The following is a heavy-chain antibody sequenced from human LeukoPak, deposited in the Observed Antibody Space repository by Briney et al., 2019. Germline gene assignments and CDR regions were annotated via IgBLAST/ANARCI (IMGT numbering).Heavy chain of an antibody. J-gene: IGHJ6*03. V-gene: IGHV3-7*03. CDR2: IKQDGSEK. D-gene: IGHD3-10*01. CDR3: AREGRFMSQGSDYYYYYMDV. CDR1: GFTFSSYW. Sequence: GGSLRLSCAASGFTFSSYWMSWVRQAPGKGLEWVTNIKQDGSEKYYVDSVKGRFTISRDNAKNSLYLQMNSLRAEDTALYYCAREGRFMSQGSDYYYYYMDVWGKGTTVTVSS.